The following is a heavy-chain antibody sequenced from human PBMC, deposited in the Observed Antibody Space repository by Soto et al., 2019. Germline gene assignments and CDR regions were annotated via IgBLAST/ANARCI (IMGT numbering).Heavy chain of an antibody. CDR2: INHSGST. V-gene: IGHV4-34*01. D-gene: IGHD4-17*01. CDR1: GGSFSGYY. Sequence: SETLSLTCAVYGGSFSGYYWSWIRQPPGKGLEWIGEINHSGSTNYNPSLKSRVTISVDTSKNQFSLKLSSVTAADTAVYYCARGLAIDYGDYPLNFDYWGQGTLVTVSS. CDR3: ARGLAIDYGDYPLNFDY. J-gene: IGHJ4*02.